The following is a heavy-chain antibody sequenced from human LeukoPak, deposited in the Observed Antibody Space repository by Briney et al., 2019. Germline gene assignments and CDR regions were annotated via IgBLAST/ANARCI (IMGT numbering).Heavy chain of an antibody. J-gene: IGHJ4*02. V-gene: IGHV4-31*03. Sequence: PSETLSLTCTVSGGSISSTSYYWGWVRQPPGTGLEWIGYIYYSGSTYYNPSLKSRVTISVDTSKNQFSLKLSSVTAADTAVYYCARVVAAAGMSFDYWGQGTLVTVSS. CDR1: GGSISSTSYY. CDR3: ARVVAAAGMSFDY. CDR2: IYYSGST. D-gene: IGHD6-13*01.